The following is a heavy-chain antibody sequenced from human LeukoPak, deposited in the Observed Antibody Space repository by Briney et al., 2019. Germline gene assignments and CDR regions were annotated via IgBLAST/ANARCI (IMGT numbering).Heavy chain of an antibody. CDR2: IYYSGST. CDR3: ASLRGDYYDSSGYVDY. J-gene: IGHJ4*02. Sequence: KLSETLSLTCTVSGGSISSSSYYWGWLRQPPGKGLEWIGSIYYSGSTYYNPSLKSRVTISVDTSKNQFSLKLSSVTAADTAVYYCASLRGDYYDSSGYVDYWGQGTLVTVSS. V-gene: IGHV4-39*01. CDR1: GGSISSSSYY. D-gene: IGHD3-22*01.